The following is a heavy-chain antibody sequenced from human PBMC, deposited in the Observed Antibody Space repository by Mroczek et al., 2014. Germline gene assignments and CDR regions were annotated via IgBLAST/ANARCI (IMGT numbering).Heavy chain of an antibody. CDR2: IYYSGST. D-gene: IGHD3-22*01. J-gene: IGHJ3*02. Sequence: QVQLQESGPGLVKPSQTLSLTCTVSGGSISSGDYYWSWIRQPPGKGLEWIGYIYYSGSTYYNPSLKSRVTISVDTSKNQFSLKLSSVTAADTAVYYCARDRAYYDSSGYPTLDHDAFDIWGQGTMVTVSS. V-gene: IGHV4-30-4*01. CDR1: GGSISSGDYY. CDR3: ARDRAYYDSSGYPTLDHDAFDI.